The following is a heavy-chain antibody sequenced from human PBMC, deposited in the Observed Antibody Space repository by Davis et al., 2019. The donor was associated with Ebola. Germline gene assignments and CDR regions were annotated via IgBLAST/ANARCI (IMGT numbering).Heavy chain of an antibody. V-gene: IGHV1-18*01. D-gene: IGHD2-15*01. CDR2: ISAYNGNT. Sequence: ASVKVSCKASGYTFTSYGISWLRQPPGQGLEWMGWISAYNGNTNYAQKLQGRVTMTTDTSTSTAYMELRSLRSDDTAVYYCARDLPYCSGGSCYLGGAFDIWGQGTMVTVSS. CDR1: GYTFTSYG. CDR3: ARDLPYCSGGSCYLGGAFDI. J-gene: IGHJ3*02.